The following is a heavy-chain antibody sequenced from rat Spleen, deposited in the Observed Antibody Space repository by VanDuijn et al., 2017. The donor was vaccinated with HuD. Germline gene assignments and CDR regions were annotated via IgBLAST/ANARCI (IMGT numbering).Heavy chain of an antibody. J-gene: IGHJ2*01. CDR3: TTYYTGDYFDY. Sequence: QVQLKESGPGLVQPSQTLSLTCTVSGFSLTSNSVSWVRQPPGKGLEWMGAIWSGGSTDYNSALKSRLSISRDTSKGQVFLEMNRLQTEDTAIYFCTTYYTGDYFDYWGQGVMVTVSS. CDR2: IWSGGST. V-gene: IGHV2-1*01. CDR1: GFSLTSNS. D-gene: IGHD1-1*01.